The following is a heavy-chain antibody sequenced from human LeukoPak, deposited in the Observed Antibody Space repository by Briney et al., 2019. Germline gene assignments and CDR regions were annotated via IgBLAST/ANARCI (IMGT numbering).Heavy chain of an antibody. CDR2: ISSSGSTI. Sequence: KPGGSLSLSCAASGFTFSDYYMSWIRQAPGKGLEWVSYISSSGSTIYYADSVKGRFTISRDNAKNSLYLQMNGLRAADTAVYYCARVVRTTLYMDVWGKGTTVTIS. V-gene: IGHV3-11*01. CDR3: ARVVRTTLYMDV. J-gene: IGHJ6*03. D-gene: IGHD4-17*01. CDR1: GFTFSDYY.